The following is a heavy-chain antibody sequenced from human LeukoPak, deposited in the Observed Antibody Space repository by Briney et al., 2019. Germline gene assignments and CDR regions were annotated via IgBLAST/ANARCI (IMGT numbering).Heavy chain of an antibody. J-gene: IGHJ4*02. V-gene: IGHV4-34*01. CDR1: GGSFSGYY. CDR2: INHSGST. D-gene: IGHD4-17*01. Sequence: SETLSLTRAVYGGSFSGYYWSWIRQPPGKGLEWIGEINHSGSTNYNPSLKSRVTISVDTSKNQFSLKLSSVTAADTAVYYCARGLKGDYGGTYPYYFDYWGQGTLVTVSS. CDR3: ARGLKGDYGGTYPYYFDY.